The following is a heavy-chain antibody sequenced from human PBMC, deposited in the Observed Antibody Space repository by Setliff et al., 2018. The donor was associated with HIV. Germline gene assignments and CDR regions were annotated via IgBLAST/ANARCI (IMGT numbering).Heavy chain of an antibody. J-gene: IGHJ3*02. V-gene: IGHV1-8*01. Sequence: ASVKVSCKASGYTLADFDIYWMRQASGQGLEWLGWINPKSGNTAYAQSFQGRVTLTTNTAISTVDMGLRSRSSEDTPVYYGTRWIVGSSNIFAFDIWGQGTLVTVSS. CDR1: GYTLADFD. D-gene: IGHD1-26*01. CDR2: INPKSGNT. CDR3: TRWIVGSSNIFAFDI.